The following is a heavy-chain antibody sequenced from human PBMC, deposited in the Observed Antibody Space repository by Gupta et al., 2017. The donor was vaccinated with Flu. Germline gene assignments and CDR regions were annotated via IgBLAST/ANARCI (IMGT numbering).Heavy chain of an antibody. CDR3: AQRGGLTSGYFDY. CDR1: GFPFTSYA. V-gene: IGHV3-23*01. D-gene: IGHD3-16*01. J-gene: IGHJ4*02. CDR2: ISGSGGST. Sequence: EMQLLEPGGGLVQPGGSLRLSCAASGFPFTSYALSLVRPAPGKGLEWVSTISGSGGSTYYADSVKGRFTISRDNSKNTLYLQMNSLRAEDTAVYYGAQRGGLTSGYFDYWGQGTLVTVSS.